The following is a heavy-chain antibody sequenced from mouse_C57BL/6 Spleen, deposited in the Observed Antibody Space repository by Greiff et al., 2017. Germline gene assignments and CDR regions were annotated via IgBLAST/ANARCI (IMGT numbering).Heavy chain of an antibody. Sequence: EVKVVESGGGLVKPGGSLKLSCAASGFTFSDYGMHWVRQAPEKGLEWVAYISSGSSTIYYADTVKGRFTISRDNAKNTLFLQMTSLRSEDPAMYYCARTTTVVATDWDFDGWGTGTTVTVSS. J-gene: IGHJ1*03. V-gene: IGHV5-17*01. CDR2: ISSGSSTI. D-gene: IGHD1-1*01. CDR1: GFTFSDYG. CDR3: ARTTTVVATDWDFDG.